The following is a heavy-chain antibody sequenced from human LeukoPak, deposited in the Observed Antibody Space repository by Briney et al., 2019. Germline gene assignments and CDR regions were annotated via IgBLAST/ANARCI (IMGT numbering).Heavy chain of an antibody. V-gene: IGHV4-38-2*02. J-gene: IGHJ4*02. D-gene: IGHD6-19*01. Sequence: SETLSLTCTVSGYSISSGYYWGWIRQPPGKGLEWIGSIYHSGSTYYNPSLKSRVTISVDTSKNQFSLKLSSVTAADTAVYYCARGVAVAGRDYWGQGTLVTVSS. CDR2: IYHSGST. CDR3: ARGVAVAGRDY. CDR1: GYSISSGYY.